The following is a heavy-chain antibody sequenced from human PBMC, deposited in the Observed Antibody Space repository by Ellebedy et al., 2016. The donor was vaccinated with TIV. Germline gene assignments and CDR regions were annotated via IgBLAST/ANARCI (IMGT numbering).Heavy chain of an antibody. J-gene: IGHJ6*02. V-gene: IGHV4-61*01. CDR1: GGSVSTASFQ. Sequence: SETLSLTXSVSGGSVSTASFQWSWIRQPPGKGLEWIGLKYTSGTSTYDPSLNSRATISVDTSKNQFSLRLTSLTAADTAVYYCARDHYGSLDVWGQGITVTVSS. D-gene: IGHD3-10*01. CDR3: ARDHYGSLDV. CDR2: KYTSGTS.